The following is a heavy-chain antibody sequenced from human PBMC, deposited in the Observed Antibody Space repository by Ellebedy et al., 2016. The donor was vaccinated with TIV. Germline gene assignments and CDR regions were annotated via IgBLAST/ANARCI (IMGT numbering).Heavy chain of an antibody. D-gene: IGHD4-17*01. CDR2: ISYDGTNK. J-gene: IGHJ5*02. CDR3: ARDPLGLRFLPEDVP. V-gene: IGHV3-30*04. Sequence: GESLKISCAASGFTFSNYAMHWVRQAPGKGLKWVAVISYDGTNKYYPDSVKGRFTISRDNSKNTVYLQMNSLRADDTAVYYCARDPLGLRFLPEDVPWGQGTLVTVSP. CDR1: GFTFSNYA.